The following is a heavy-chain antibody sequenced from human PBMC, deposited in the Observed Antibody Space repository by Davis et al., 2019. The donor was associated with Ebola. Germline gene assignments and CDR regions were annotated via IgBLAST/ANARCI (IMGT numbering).Heavy chain of an antibody. CDR1: GGTFSSYA. Sequence: SVKVSCKASGGTFSSYAISWVRQAPGQGLEWMGGIIPIFGTANYAQKFQGRVTITADESTSTAYMELSSLRSEDTAVYYCAREEYYDSSGYHLYYYYGMDVWGQGTTVTVSS. J-gene: IGHJ6*02. D-gene: IGHD3-22*01. CDR2: IIPIFGTA. V-gene: IGHV1-69*13. CDR3: AREEYYDSSGYHLYYYYGMDV.